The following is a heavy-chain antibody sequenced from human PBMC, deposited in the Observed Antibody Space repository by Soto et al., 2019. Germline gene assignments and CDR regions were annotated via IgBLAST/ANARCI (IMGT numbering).Heavy chain of an antibody. D-gene: IGHD6-19*01. CDR3: ARDGRDSRGWYPFDY. Sequence: QVQLVESGGGVVQPGRSLRLSCAASGFTFSNYAMHWVRQAPGKGLEWVAVVSYDGSNKYYADSVKGRFTIPRDSSKNTLYRRMTSLSGEDTVVYPCARDGRDSRGWYPFDYWGRGTLVT. CDR2: VSYDGSNK. V-gene: IGHV3-30-3*01. CDR1: GFTFSNYA. J-gene: IGHJ4*02.